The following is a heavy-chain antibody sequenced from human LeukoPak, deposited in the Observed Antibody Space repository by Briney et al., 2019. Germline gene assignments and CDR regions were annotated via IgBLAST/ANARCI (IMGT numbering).Heavy chain of an antibody. CDR3: AKDREWGIVVVSYYLDY. J-gene: IGHJ4*02. Sequence: GGSLRLSCAASGFTFSSYAMSWVRQAPGKGLEWVSAISGSGGSTYYADSVKGRFTISRDNSKNTLYLQMNSLRAEDTAVYYCAKDREWGIVVVSYYLDYWGQGTLVTVSS. V-gene: IGHV3-23*01. CDR1: GFTFSSYA. D-gene: IGHD3-22*01. CDR2: ISGSGGST.